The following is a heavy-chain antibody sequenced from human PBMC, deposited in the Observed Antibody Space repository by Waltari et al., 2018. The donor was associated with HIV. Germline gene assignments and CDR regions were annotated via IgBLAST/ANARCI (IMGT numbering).Heavy chain of an antibody. CDR1: GGSISNSDW. J-gene: IGHJ6*02. CDR3: ARGAGYGFPGVDYYGMDV. Sequence: QVQLQESGPGLVKPSGTLSLTCGVSGGSISNSDWWSWVRQPPGKGLEWIGEISNSGRTNYNPSLKSRVRTSVDKSKNQFSLNLSSVTAADTAVYYCARGAGYGFPGVDYYGMDVWGQGTTVIVSS. D-gene: IGHD3-3*01. V-gene: IGHV4-4*02. CDR2: ISNSGRT.